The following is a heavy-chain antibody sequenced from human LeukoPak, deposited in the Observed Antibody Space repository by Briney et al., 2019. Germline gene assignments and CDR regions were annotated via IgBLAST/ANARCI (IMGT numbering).Heavy chain of an antibody. D-gene: IGHD1-7*01. CDR1: GYTFTGYY. V-gene: IGHV1-2*02. CDR2: INPNSGGT. J-gene: IGHJ4*02. CDR3: ARVPNWNYVYYFDY. Sequence: AASVKVSCKASGYTFTGYYMHWVRQAPGQGLEWMGWINPNSGGTNYAQKFQGRVTMTRDTSISTAYMELSRLRSDDTAVYYCARVPNWNYVYYFDYWGQGTLVTVSS.